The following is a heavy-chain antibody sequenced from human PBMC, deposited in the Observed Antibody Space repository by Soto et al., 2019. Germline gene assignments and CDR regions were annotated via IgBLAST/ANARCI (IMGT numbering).Heavy chain of an antibody. J-gene: IGHJ4*02. CDR2: INAGNGNT. D-gene: IGHD6-13*01. CDR3: ARDRFLGIAAATSFDY. Sequence: ASVKVSCKASGYTLTSYAMHWVRQAPGQSLEWMGWINAGNGNTKYSQKFQGRVTITRDTSANTAYMELSSLRSEDTAVYYCARDRFLGIAAATSFDYWGQGTLVTVSS. CDR1: GYTLTSYA. V-gene: IGHV1-3*01.